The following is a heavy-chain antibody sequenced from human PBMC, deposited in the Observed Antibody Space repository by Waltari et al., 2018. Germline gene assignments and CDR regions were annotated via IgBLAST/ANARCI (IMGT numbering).Heavy chain of an antibody. V-gene: IGHV4-38-2*02. D-gene: IGHD3-10*01. J-gene: IGHJ6*03. CDR1: GYSISSGYY. CDR2: IYHSGST. CDR3: ARNGAADYYGSGSYYLLYYYYMDV. Sequence: QVQLQESGSGLVKPSETLSLTCTVSGYSISSGYYWGWIRQPPGKGLEWIGSIYHSGSTYYNPSLNSRVTRSVDTSKNQFSLKLSSVTAADTAVYYCARNGAADYYGSGSYYLLYYYYMDVWGKGTTVTVSS.